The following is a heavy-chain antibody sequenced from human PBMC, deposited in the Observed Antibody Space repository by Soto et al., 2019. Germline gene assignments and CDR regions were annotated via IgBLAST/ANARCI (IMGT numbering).Heavy chain of an antibody. CDR1: GFTFSTYW. D-gene: IGHD3-10*01. Sequence: PGGSLRLSCAASGFTFSTYWMSWFRQAPGKGMEWVGFIRSQPYGGAAEYAASVRGRFTISRDDSKGIAYLQMNSLQTEDSGVYYCIGSFPFWGQGTLVTVSS. V-gene: IGHV3-49*03. CDR2: IRSQPYGGAA. J-gene: IGHJ4*02. CDR3: IGSFPF.